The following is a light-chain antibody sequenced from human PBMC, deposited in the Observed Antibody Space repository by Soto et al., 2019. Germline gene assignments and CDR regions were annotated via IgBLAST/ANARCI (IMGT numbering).Light chain of an antibody. V-gene: IGKV1-39*01. CDR2: AAS. Sequence: DIQMTQSPSSLSASVGDRVTITCRASQGISSYLNWYQQKPGKAPKLLIYAASSLQSGVQSRFSGSGSGTDFTLTISSLQLEDFATYHCQKSYSTSITVGQGTRLESK. CDR1: QGISSY. J-gene: IGKJ5*01. CDR3: QKSYSTSIT.